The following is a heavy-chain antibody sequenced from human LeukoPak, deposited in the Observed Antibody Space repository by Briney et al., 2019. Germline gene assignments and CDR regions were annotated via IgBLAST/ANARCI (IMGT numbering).Heavy chain of an antibody. D-gene: IGHD2-15*01. CDR2: IYHSGST. CDR1: GGSISSGGYS. V-gene: IGHV4-30-2*01. Sequence: SETLSLTCAVSGGSISSGGYSWSWIRQPPGKGLEWIGYIYHSGSTYYNPSLKSRVTISVDRSKNQFSLKLSSVTAADTAVYYCARGIALGNPVWFDPGAREPWSPSPQ. CDR3: ARGIALGNPVWFDP. J-gene: IGHJ5*02.